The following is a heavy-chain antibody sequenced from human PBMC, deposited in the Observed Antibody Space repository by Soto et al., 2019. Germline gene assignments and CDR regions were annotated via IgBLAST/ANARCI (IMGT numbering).Heavy chain of an antibody. CDR1: GGSMSSGNW. J-gene: IGHJ6*02. CDR3: AGVLRYSGYDLYYYYGMDV. V-gene: IGHV4-4*02. D-gene: IGHD5-12*01. CDR2: IYHSGST. Sequence: SETLSLTCAVSGGSMSSGNWWSWVRQPPGKGLEWIGEIYHSGSTNYNPSLKSRLTISVDKFKNQFSLKLSSVTAADTAVYYCAGVLRYSGYDLYYYYGMDVWGQGTTVTVSS.